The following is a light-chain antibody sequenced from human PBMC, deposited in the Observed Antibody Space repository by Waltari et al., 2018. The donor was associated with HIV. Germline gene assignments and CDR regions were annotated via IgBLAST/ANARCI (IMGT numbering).Light chain of an antibody. J-gene: IGLJ2*01. V-gene: IGLV2-23*02. CDR1: SSDVGSYNL. CDR3: CSYAGSSIP. Sequence: QSAVTQPASVSGSIGQSITISCTGTSSDVGSYNLVSWYQHHPGKAPKLIIYEVYKRPSGVSNRFSGSKSGNTASLTVSGLQAEDEADYYCCSYAGSSIPFGGGTKLTVL. CDR2: EVY.